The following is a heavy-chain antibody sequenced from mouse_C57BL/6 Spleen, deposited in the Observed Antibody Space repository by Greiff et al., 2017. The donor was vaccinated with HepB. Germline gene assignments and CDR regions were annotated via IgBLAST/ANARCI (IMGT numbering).Heavy chain of an antibody. Sequence: EVQLQESGPGLVKPSQSLSLTCSVTGYSITSGYYWNWIRQFPGNKLEWMGYISYDGSNNYNPSLKNRISITRDTSKNQFFLKLNSVTTEDTATYYCARDPYDGYYGWFAYWGQGTLVTVSA. CDR1: GYSITSGYY. D-gene: IGHD2-3*01. CDR3: ARDPYDGYYGWFAY. J-gene: IGHJ3*01. V-gene: IGHV3-6*01. CDR2: ISYDGSN.